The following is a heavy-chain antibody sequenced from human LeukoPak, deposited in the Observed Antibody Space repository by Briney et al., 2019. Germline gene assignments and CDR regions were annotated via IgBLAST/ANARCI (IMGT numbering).Heavy chain of an antibody. CDR2: IYPGDSDT. Sequence: GESLKISCKGSGYSFTSYWIGWVRQMPGKGLEWRGIIYPGDSDTRYSPSFQGQVTISADKSISTAYLQWSSLKASDTAMYYCARLAYYDSSGYYYAWFDPWGQGTLVTVSS. CDR3: ARLAYYDSSGYYYAWFDP. V-gene: IGHV5-51*01. CDR1: GYSFTSYW. J-gene: IGHJ5*02. D-gene: IGHD3-22*01.